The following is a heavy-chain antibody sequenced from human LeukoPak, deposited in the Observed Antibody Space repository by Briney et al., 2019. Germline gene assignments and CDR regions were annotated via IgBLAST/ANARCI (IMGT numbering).Heavy chain of an antibody. J-gene: IGHJ5*02. V-gene: IGHV3-48*01. D-gene: IGHD1-26*01. CDR3: ARGGDYSGWFDP. Sequence: GGSLRLSCAASGFTFSSYSMNWVRQAPGKGLEWVSYISTSSSTIYYADSVKGRFTISRDNAKNSLYLQMNYLRAEDTAVYYCARGGDYSGWFDPWGRGTLVTVSS. CDR2: ISTSSSTI. CDR1: GFTFSSYS.